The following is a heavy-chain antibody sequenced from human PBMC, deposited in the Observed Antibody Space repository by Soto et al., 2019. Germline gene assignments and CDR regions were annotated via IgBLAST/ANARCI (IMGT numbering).Heavy chain of an antibody. J-gene: IGHJ4*02. D-gene: IGHD6-25*01. Sequence: SETLSLTCTVYGGSVSSGSYYWSWIRQPPGKGQEWIGYIYYSGSTNYNPSLKSRVTISVDTSRNQFSLKLSSVTAADTAVYYCARGRIVSRLGYWGQGTLVTVSS. CDR3: ARGRIVSRLGY. V-gene: IGHV4-61*01. CDR1: GGSVSSGSYY. CDR2: IYYSGST.